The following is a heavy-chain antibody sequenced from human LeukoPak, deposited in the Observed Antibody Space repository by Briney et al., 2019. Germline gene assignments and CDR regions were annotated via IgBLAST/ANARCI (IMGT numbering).Heavy chain of an antibody. Sequence: GASVKVSCKASGYTFTTHGIIWVRQAPGQGLEWMGWISTYNAKTKYAQNLQGRVAMTTDTSTSTVYMELRSLTSDDTAVYYCARDTGSNFFDPWGQGTLVTVAS. CDR2: ISTYNAKT. CDR3: ARDTGSNFFDP. V-gene: IGHV1-18*01. J-gene: IGHJ5*02. CDR1: GYTFTTHG. D-gene: IGHD1-26*01.